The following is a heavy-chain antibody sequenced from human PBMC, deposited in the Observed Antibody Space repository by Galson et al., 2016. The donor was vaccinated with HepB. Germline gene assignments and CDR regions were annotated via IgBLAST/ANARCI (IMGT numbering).Heavy chain of an antibody. D-gene: IGHD4-17*01. V-gene: IGHV1-2*04. J-gene: IGHJ6*02. CDR1: GYTFTDYY. Sequence: QSGAEVKKPGESLKISCKASGYTFTDYYIHWVRQAPGQGLEWMGWINPDSGGTNYAPKFQGWVTMTRDTSITTAYMELNNLKSDDTAVYYCARDTFQFDYGDYDGGMDVWGQGTTVIVSS. CDR2: INPDSGGT. CDR3: ARDTFQFDYGDYDGGMDV.